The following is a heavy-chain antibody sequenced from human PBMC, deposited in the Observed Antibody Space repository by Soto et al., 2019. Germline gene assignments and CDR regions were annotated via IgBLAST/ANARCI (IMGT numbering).Heavy chain of an antibody. J-gene: IGHJ4*02. CDR1: GDTISTGGYT. CDR3: ARHVGFWSAYCDF. D-gene: IGHD3-3*01. V-gene: IGHV4-39*01. CDR2: INYSGGT. Sequence: SETLSLTCDVSGDTISTGGYTWAWIRQPPGKGLEWIGSINYSGGTYYNPSLKSRVTISVDTSKNQFSLKLSSVTAADTAVFYCARHVGFWSAYCDFWGQGTLVTVSS.